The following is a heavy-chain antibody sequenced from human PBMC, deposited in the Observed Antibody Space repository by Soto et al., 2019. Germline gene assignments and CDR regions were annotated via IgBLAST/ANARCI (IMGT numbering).Heavy chain of an antibody. CDR1: GFPFISYA. D-gene: IGHD4-4*01. Sequence: QVQLVESGGGGVQPGGPRGLSCEASGFPFISYAMHWVGQAPGKGRGGVAVISYDGSNKYYADSVKGRFTIPRDNSKNTLYLQMNSLRAEDTAVYYCARPLWRDDYNWGYFDLWGRGTLVTVSS. CDR2: ISYDGSNK. V-gene: IGHV3-30-3*01. J-gene: IGHJ2*01. CDR3: ARPLWRDDYNWGYFDL.